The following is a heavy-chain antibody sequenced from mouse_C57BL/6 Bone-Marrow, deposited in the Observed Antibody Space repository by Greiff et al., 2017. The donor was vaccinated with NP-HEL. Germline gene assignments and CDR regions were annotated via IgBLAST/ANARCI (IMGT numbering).Heavy chain of an antibody. CDR3: TRRFTVVAHYYAMDY. CDR1: GFTFSSYA. V-gene: IGHV5-9-1*02. J-gene: IGHJ4*01. CDR2: ISSGGDYI. D-gene: IGHD1-1*01. Sequence: DVMLVESGEGLVKPGGSLKLSCAASGFTFSSYAMSWVRQTPEKRLEWVAYISSGGDYIYYADTVKGRFTISRDNARNTLYLQMSSLKSEDTAMYYCTRRFTVVAHYYAMDYWGQGTSVTVSS.